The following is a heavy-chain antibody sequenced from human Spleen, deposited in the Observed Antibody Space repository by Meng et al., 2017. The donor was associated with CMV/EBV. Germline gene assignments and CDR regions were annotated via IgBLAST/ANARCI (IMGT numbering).Heavy chain of an antibody. D-gene: IGHD3-10*01. V-gene: IGHV1-69*02. Sequence: SVKVSCKASGGTFSSYTISWVRQAPGQWLEWMGRIIPILDITNYAQKFQGRVTITADKSTSTAYMELSTLRSEDTAVYYCASAGSGLNYYYYGMDVWGQGTTVTVSS. CDR3: ASAGSGLNYYYYGMDV. J-gene: IGHJ6*02. CDR1: GGTFSSYT. CDR2: IIPILDIT.